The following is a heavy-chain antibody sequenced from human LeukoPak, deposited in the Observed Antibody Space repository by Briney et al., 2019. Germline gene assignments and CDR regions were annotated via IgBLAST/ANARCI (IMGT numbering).Heavy chain of an antibody. CDR3: ARVLTTVTPYFDY. Sequence: GESLKISCKGSGYSFTSYWIGWVRQMPGKGLEWMGIIYPGDSDTRYSPSFQGQVTISADKSISTAYLQWSSLKASDTAMHYCARVLTTVTPYFDYWGQGTLVTVSS. V-gene: IGHV5-51*01. CDR1: GYSFTSYW. J-gene: IGHJ4*02. CDR2: IYPGDSDT. D-gene: IGHD4-17*01.